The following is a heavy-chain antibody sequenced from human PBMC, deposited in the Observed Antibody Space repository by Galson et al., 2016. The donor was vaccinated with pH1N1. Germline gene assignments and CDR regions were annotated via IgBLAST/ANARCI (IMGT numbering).Heavy chain of an antibody. CDR3: IRDLRRLREY. J-gene: IGHJ4*02. CDR1: GYIFIRDY. Sequence: SVKVSCKASGYIFIRDYFHWVRQAPGQGLEWMGVIDPSNGGTTYAQKFQGSVTMTRDTSTSTVYMDLSGLKSEDAAVYYCIRDLRRLREYWGQGTLVTVSS. CDR2: IDPSNGGT. V-gene: IGHV1-46*03.